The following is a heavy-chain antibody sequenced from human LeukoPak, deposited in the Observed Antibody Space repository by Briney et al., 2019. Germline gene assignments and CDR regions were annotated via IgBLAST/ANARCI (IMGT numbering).Heavy chain of an antibody. D-gene: IGHD3-9*01. J-gene: IGHJ4*02. Sequence: PGGSLRLSCAASGFTFSSYAMHWVRQAPGKGLEWVAVISYDGSNKYYADSVKGRFTISRDNSKNTLYLQMNSLRAEDTAVYYCARDQNPYYDILTGLLLDLDYWGQGTLVTVSP. CDR3: ARDQNPYYDILTGLLLDLDY. CDR1: GFTFSSYA. V-gene: IGHV3-30-3*01. CDR2: ISYDGSNK.